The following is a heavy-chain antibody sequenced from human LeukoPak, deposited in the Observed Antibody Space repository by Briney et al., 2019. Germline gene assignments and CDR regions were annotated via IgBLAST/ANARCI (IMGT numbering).Heavy chain of an antibody. CDR2: FDPEDGET. J-gene: IGHJ6*02. V-gene: IGHV1-24*01. D-gene: IGHD2-15*01. CDR3: ATGGGQYCSGGSCYLPYGMDV. Sequence: ASVKVSCKVSGYTLTELSMHWVRQAPGKGLEWMGDFDPEDGETIYAQKFQGRVTMTEDTSTDTAYMELSSLRSEDTAVYYCATGGGQYCSGGSCYLPYGMDVWGQGTTVTVSS. CDR1: GYTLTELS.